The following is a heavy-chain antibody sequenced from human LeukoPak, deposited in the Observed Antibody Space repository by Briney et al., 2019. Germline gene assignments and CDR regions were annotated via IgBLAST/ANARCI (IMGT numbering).Heavy chain of an antibody. CDR1: GFTFTTYW. Sequence: PGESLRLSCAASGFTFTTYWMNWVRQAPGKGLEWVSCISSSSSYIYYADSVKGRFTISRDNSKNTLYLQMNSLRAEDTAVYYCAKDGGFVRGVIPGDGYWGQGTLVTVSS. V-gene: IGHV3-21*01. CDR2: ISSSSSYI. D-gene: IGHD3-10*01. J-gene: IGHJ4*02. CDR3: AKDGGFVRGVIPGDGY.